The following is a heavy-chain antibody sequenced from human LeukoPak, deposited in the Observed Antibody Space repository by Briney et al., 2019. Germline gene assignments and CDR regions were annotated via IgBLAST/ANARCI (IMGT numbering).Heavy chain of an antibody. J-gene: IGHJ3*02. CDR1: GFTFSNYA. CDR3: ATEGYYYGFDI. CDR2: ISSSSSYI. Sequence: PGGSLRLSCLASGFTFSNYAMSWVRQAPGKGLEWVSSISSSSSYIYYADSVKGRLTISRDNAKNSLYLQMNSLRAEDTAVYYCATEGYYYGFDIWGQGTMVTVSS. V-gene: IGHV3-21*01. D-gene: IGHD3-10*01.